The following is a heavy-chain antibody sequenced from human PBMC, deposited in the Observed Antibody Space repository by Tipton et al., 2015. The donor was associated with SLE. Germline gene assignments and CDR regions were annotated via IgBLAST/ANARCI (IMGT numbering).Heavy chain of an antibody. J-gene: IGHJ4*02. V-gene: IGHV3-30*02. CDR3: AKDPHGGSGSFDY. Sequence: SLRLSCAAAGFTFSSFGMHWVRQAPGKGLKWVAFIRYDGSNEYYADSVKGRFTISRDNSKNTLYLQMSSLRADDTAVYYCAKDPHGGSGSFDYWGQGTLVTVSS. CDR1: GFTFSSFG. D-gene: IGHD3-10*01. CDR2: IRYDGSNE.